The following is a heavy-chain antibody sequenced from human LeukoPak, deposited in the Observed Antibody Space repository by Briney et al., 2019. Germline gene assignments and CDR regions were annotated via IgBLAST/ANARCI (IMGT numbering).Heavy chain of an antibody. D-gene: IGHD3-22*01. CDR2: ISSSSSYI. V-gene: IGHV3-21*01. CDR1: RFTFSSYS. J-gene: IGHJ3*02. CDR3: ARTGYYYDSSGYYDAFDI. Sequence: GGSLRLSCAASRFTFSSYSMNWVRQAPGKGLEWVSSISSSSSYIYYADSVKGRFTISRDNAKNSLYLQMNSLRAEDTAVYYCARTGYYYDSSGYYDAFDIWGQGTMVTVSS.